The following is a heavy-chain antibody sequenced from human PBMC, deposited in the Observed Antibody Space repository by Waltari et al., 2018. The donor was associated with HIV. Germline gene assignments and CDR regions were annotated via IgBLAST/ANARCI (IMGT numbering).Heavy chain of an antibody. J-gene: IGHJ6*02. CDR3: ARDIPDYDWSPTYV. V-gene: IGHV3-21*02. Sequence: VQLLESGGGLVKPGGSLRLACAASGVRFKEIPMNCIRQPPGRWLEWVSSISDSGTRKFYADSVKGRFTVSRDNAKNQLFLQITRLRVEDSGVYYCARDIPDYDWSPTYVWGQGTTVTVS. CDR2: ISDSGTRK. CDR1: GVRFKEIP. D-gene: IGHD3-9*01.